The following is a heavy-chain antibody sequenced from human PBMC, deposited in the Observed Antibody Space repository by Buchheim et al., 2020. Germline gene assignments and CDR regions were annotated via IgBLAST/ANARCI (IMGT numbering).Heavy chain of an antibody. V-gene: IGHV3-30*18. J-gene: IGHJ4*02. Sequence: VQLVESGGGVVQPGRSLRLSCAASGFTFSSYGMHWVRQAPGKGLEWVAVISYDGSNEYYADSVKGRFTISRDNSKNTLYLQMNSLRTEDTAVYYCAKDDYGDPPLNYWGQGTL. CDR3: AKDDYGDPPLNY. CDR1: GFTFSSYG. CDR2: ISYDGSNE. D-gene: IGHD4-17*01.